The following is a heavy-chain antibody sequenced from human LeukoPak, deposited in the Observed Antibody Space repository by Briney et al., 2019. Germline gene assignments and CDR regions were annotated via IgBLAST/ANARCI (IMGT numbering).Heavy chain of an antibody. Sequence: GGSLRLSCAASGVTFSSYGMHWVRQAPGKGLEWVALISSDGNDKLYGDSVKGRFAISRDDSKSTLYLQMNSLRAEDTAVYYCTTKVIRGNSGDDYDDWGQGTLVTVSS. CDR2: ISSDGNDK. CDR3: TTKVIRGNSGDDYDD. J-gene: IGHJ4*02. CDR1: GVTFSSYG. V-gene: IGHV3-30*03. D-gene: IGHD5-12*01.